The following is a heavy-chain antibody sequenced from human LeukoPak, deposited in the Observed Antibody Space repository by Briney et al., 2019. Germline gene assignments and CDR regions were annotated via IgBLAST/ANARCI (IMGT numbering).Heavy chain of an antibody. J-gene: IGHJ5*02. V-gene: IGHV4-4*07. D-gene: IGHD6-13*01. CDR1: GGSISSYY. Sequence: SETLSLTCTVSGGSISSYYWSWIRQPAGKGLEWIGRIYTSGSTNYNPSLKSRVTMSVDTSKNQSSLKLSSVTAADTAVYYCARSHHPGYSNYGDWFDPWGQGTLVTVSS. CDR2: IYTSGST. CDR3: ARSHHPGYSNYGDWFDP.